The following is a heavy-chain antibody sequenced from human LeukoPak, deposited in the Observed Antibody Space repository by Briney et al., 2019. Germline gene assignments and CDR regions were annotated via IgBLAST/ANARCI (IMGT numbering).Heavy chain of an antibody. CDR3: ARGASGSYFWFDP. Sequence: SQTLSLTCTVSGGSISSGDYYWSWIRQPPGKGLEWIGYIYYSGSTNYNPSLKSRVTISVDTSKNQFSLKLSSVTAADTAVYYCARGASGSYFWFDPWGQGTLVTVSS. V-gene: IGHV4-61*08. J-gene: IGHJ5*02. CDR2: IYYSGST. D-gene: IGHD1-26*01. CDR1: GGSISSGDYY.